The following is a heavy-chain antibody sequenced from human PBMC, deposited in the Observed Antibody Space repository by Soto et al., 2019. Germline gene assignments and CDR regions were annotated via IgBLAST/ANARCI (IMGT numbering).Heavy chain of an antibody. CDR1: GFTFSSYA. CDR3: ARDTTVVNHVDAFDI. D-gene: IGHD4-17*01. Sequence: QVQLVESGGGVVQPGRSLRLSCAASGFTFSSYAMHWVRQAPGKGLEWVAVISYDGSNKYYADSVKGRFTISRDNSKKTLYLQMNSLRAEDTAVYYCARDTTVVNHVDAFDIWGQGTMVTVSS. J-gene: IGHJ3*02. CDR2: ISYDGSNK. V-gene: IGHV3-30-3*01.